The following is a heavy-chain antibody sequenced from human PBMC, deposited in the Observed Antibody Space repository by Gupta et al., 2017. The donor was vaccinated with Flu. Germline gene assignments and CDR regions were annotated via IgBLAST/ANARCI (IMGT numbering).Heavy chain of an antibody. D-gene: IGHD1-1*01. Sequence: SKYAMSWVRQAPGKGLLWVSTISGSGRSTYYADSVKGRFAISSDSSKNTLYLQMHSLTAEDTAIYYCAKNTGCLQSLSIDFWGQGALVIVSS. V-gene: IGHV3-23*01. CDR3: AKNTGCLQSLSIDF. J-gene: IGHJ4*02. CDR2: ISGSGRST. CDR1: SKYA.